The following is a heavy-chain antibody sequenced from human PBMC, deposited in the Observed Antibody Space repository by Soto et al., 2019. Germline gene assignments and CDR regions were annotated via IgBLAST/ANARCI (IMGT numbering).Heavy chain of an antibody. CDR1: GFTFSSYA. D-gene: IGHD4-17*01. J-gene: IGHJ4*02. CDR2: ISGNGGST. V-gene: IGHV3-64*01. Sequence: EVQLVESGGGLVQPGGSLRLSCAASGFTFSSYAMHWVRQAPGKGLEYVSAISGNGGSTYYANSLKGRFTISRDNSKNMLYVQMGSLIVEDLAVYYCARRRYGSYFDYWGQGTLVTVSS. CDR3: ARRRYGSYFDY.